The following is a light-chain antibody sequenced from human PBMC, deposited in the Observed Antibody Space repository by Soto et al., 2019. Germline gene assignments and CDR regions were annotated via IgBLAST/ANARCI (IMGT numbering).Light chain of an antibody. Sequence: QSVLTQPPSASGTPGQRVTISCSGSSSNIGSTSVNWYQQHPGKAPKLMIYEVSNRPSGVSNRFSGSKSGNTASLTISGLQAEDEADYYCSSYRSSSTLVFGGGTKLTVL. CDR2: EVS. V-gene: IGLV2-14*01. CDR3: SSYRSSSTLV. CDR1: SSNIGSTS. J-gene: IGLJ2*01.